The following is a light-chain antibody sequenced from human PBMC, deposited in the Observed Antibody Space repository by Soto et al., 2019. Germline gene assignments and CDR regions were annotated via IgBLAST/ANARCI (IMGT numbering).Light chain of an antibody. J-gene: IGKJ1*01. CDR1: QSVRTSS. V-gene: IGKV3D-20*01. CDR3: QQYGTSPWT. Sequence: EIVLTQSPGTLSLSPGERATLSCGASQSVRTSSLAWYQQKPGLAPRLLIYAASNRATGIPDRFRGSGSGTDFTLTISRLEPEDFAVYYCQQYGTSPWTFGQGTKVEIK. CDR2: AAS.